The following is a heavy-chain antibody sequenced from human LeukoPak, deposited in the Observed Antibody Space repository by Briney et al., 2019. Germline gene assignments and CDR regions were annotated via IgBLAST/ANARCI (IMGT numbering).Heavy chain of an antibody. Sequence: ASVNVSCKASGYTFTGYYMHWVRQAPGQGLEWMGWINPNSGGTNYAQKSQGRVTMTRDTSISTAYMELSRLRSDDTAVYYCARQDYYDSSGYAFWGQGTLVTVSS. D-gene: IGHD3-22*01. CDR3: ARQDYYDSSGYAF. CDR2: INPNSGGT. V-gene: IGHV1-2*02. CDR1: GYTFTGYY. J-gene: IGHJ4*02.